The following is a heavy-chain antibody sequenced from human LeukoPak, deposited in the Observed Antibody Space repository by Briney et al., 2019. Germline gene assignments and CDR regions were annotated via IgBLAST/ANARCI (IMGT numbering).Heavy chain of an antibody. Sequence: GGSLRLSCAASGFTFSSYAMSWVRQAPGKGLEWVSAISGSGGSTYYADSVKGRFTISRDNCKNTLYLQMNSLRAEDTAVYYCAKDHAAAGTRSHFDYWGQGTLVTVSS. CDR2: ISGSGGST. CDR3: AKDHAAAGTRSHFDY. CDR1: GFTFSSYA. V-gene: IGHV3-23*01. J-gene: IGHJ4*02. D-gene: IGHD6-13*01.